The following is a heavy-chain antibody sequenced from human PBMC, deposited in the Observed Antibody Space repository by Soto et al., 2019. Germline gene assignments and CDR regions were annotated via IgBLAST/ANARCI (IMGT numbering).Heavy chain of an antibody. J-gene: IGHJ4*02. D-gene: IGHD3-10*01. Sequence: GGSLRLSCAASGFTFSSYAMSWVRQAPGKGLEWVSAISGSGGSTYYADSGKGRFTISRDNSKNTLYLQMNSLRAEDTAVYYCAKLTAPYGSGSYCFDYWGQGTLVTVSS. V-gene: IGHV3-23*01. CDR1: GFTFSSYA. CDR3: AKLTAPYGSGSYCFDY. CDR2: ISGSGGST.